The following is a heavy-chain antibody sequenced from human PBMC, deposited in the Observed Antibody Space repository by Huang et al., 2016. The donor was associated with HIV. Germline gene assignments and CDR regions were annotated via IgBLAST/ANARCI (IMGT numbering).Heavy chain of an antibody. CDR2: ISYNGYHK. Sequence: QLKLVESGGGVVQGGESLTLSCVAFGFTFSAYGMHWVRQTPGNGLEWVATISYNGYHKYYKDSLGGRFSISRDNSKKTLNLQMDSLRRDDTAIYFCVKDRVMGGTSGPFDLWGQGSSVTIAP. CDR1: GFTFSAYG. D-gene: IGHD6-19*01. CDR3: VKDRVMGGTSGPFDL. J-gene: IGHJ5*02. V-gene: IGHV3-30*18.